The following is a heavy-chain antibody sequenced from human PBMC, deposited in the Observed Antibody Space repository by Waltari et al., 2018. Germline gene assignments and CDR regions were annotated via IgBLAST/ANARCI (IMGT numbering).Heavy chain of an antibody. D-gene: IGHD3-9*01. CDR2: VDYSGTA. Sequence: QLQLHESGPGLVKSSETLSLTCTVSGVPVASSSSYGGWTRQPPGKGLEWIGNVDYSGTAHYNPSLKNRVSLSVDISQNQVSLSLASVTAADTATYYCARQWIDGLLTDYYNPWDSWGQGTPVTVSS. J-gene: IGHJ4*02. CDR1: GVPVASSSSY. V-gene: IGHV4-39*01. CDR3: ARQWIDGLLTDYYNPWDS.